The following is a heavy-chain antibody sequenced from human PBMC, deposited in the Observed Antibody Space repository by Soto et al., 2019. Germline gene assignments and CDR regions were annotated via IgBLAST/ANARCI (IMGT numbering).Heavy chain of an antibody. CDR1: GFTFGSYW. CDR2: IKMDASEK. D-gene: IGHD2-21*01. J-gene: IGHJ4*02. Sequence: PGGPLILSCAASGFTFGSYWMSWVRQAPGKGLEWLATIKMDASEKKYVDSVKGRFTMSRDNAKNSLYLQMDSLRAEDTAVYYCARVAGEYRDRRGQGTMVNVSS. V-gene: IGHV3-7*01. CDR3: ARVAGEYRDR.